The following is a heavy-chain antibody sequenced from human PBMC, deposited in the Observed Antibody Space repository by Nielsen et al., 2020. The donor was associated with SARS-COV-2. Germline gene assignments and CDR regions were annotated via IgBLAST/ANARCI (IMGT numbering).Heavy chain of an antibody. CDR2: ITSTGNTV. V-gene: IGHV3-11*04. J-gene: IGHJ6*02. CDR1: GFTFSDYY. D-gene: IGHD4-17*01. CDR3: AKDRMVSTDFYYYGMEV. Sequence: GESLKISCAASGFTFSDYYMTWIRQAPGKGLEWISYITSTGNTVFYADSVKGRFTISRDNSKNTLYLQMNSLRGEDTAVYYCAKDRMVSTDFYYYGMEVWGQGTTVTVSS.